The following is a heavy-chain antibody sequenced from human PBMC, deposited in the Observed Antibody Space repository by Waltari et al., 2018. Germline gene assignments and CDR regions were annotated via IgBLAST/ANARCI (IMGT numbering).Heavy chain of an antibody. J-gene: IGHJ6*02. CDR1: GFTFNKYW. V-gene: IGHV3-74*01. CDR3: ARVARKTYSSPVPGRDYYYGMDV. CDR2: INGDGSDT. Sequence: EEQLVESGGGLIQPGESLRVSCAVSGFTFNKYWMNWVRQSPGKGLVWVERINGDGSDTSYADFVKGGFTISRDNAKNTVYLQMKSLRAEDTAVYFCARVARKTYSSPVPGRDYYYGMDVWGLGTTVTVSS. D-gene: IGHD3-22*01.